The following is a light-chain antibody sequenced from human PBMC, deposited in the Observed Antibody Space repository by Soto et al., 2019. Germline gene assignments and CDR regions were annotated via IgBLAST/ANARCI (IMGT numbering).Light chain of an antibody. V-gene: IGKV3-20*01. CDR3: QQYHTSPRT. CDR2: GAS. J-gene: IGKJ2*02. Sequence: EIVLTQSPGTLSLSPGESATLSCRASQSVSSSQVAWYQQKPGQAPRLLIYGASSRATGIPDRFSGVGSETDFTLTISRLEPEDFAVYSCQQYHTSPRTFGQGTKLEIK. CDR1: QSVSSSQ.